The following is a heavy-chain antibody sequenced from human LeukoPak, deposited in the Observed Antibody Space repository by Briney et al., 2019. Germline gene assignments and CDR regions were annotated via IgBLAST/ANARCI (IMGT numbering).Heavy chain of an antibody. CDR3: ARVQVAVAEEYYYYMDV. D-gene: IGHD6-19*01. J-gene: IGHJ6*03. CDR2: IHSWYSP. V-gene: IGHV3-66*03. Sequence: GGSLRLSCAASGFTVSSNYKSCVPDAPGKGLVWVTDIHSWYSPYYADSVKGRFTISRDNSKNTLYLQMNSLRAEDTAVYYCARVQVAVAEEYYYYMDVWGKGTTVTVSS. CDR1: GFTVSSNY.